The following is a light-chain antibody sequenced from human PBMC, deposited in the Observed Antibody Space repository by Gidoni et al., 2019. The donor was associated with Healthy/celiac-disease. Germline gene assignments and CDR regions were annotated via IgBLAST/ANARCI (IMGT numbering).Light chain of an antibody. CDR1: QGMSSY. Sequence: AIRMTQSPSSFSASTGDRVTITCRASQGMSSYLAWYQQKPGKAPKLLIYAASTLQSGVPSRFSGSGSGTDFTLTISCLQSEDFATYYGQQYYRYSWTFGQGTKVEIK. CDR3: QQYYRYSWT. V-gene: IGKV1-8*01. CDR2: AAS. J-gene: IGKJ1*01.